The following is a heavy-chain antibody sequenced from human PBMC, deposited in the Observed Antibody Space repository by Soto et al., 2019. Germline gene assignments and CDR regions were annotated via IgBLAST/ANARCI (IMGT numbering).Heavy chain of an antibody. D-gene: IGHD1-26*01. CDR3: ARHGRGSYFYYYHYMDG. CDR1: GYSFTSYW. J-gene: IGHJ6*03. V-gene: IGHV5-51*01. Sequence: GESLKISCKGSGYSFTSYWIGWVRQMPGKGLEWMGIIYPGDSDTRYSPSFQGQVTISADKSISTAYLQWSSLKASDTAMYYCARHGRGSYFYYYHYMDGWGKGTTVTVSS. CDR2: IYPGDSDT.